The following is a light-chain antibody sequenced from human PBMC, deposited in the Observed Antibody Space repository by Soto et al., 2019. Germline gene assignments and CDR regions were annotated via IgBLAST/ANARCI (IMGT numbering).Light chain of an antibody. CDR2: GAS. J-gene: IGKJ5*01. CDR3: QQRRSWQVT. V-gene: IGKV3D-20*02. Sequence: EIVLTQSPGTLSLSPGERATLSCRASRSVSSSYLAWYQQKPGQAPRLLMYGASSRATGIPARFSGSGSGTDFTLTISKLEPEDFAVYYCQQRRSWQVTFGQGTRLEIK. CDR1: RSVSSSY.